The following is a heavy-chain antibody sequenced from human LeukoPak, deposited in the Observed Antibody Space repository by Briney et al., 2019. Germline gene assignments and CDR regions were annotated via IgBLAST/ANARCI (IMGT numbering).Heavy chain of an antibody. D-gene: IGHD3-10*01. CDR1: GYTYTGYS. CDR3: ARRAVRGVMGFDY. CDR2: INPNSGGT. V-gene: IGHV1-2*02. Sequence: ASVKVSCKASGYTYTGYSMHAVRQAPGQGLEWMGWINPNSGGTNYAQKFQGRVTMTRDTSISTAYMELSRLRSDDTAVYYCARRAVRGVMGFDYWGQGTLVTVSS. J-gene: IGHJ4*02.